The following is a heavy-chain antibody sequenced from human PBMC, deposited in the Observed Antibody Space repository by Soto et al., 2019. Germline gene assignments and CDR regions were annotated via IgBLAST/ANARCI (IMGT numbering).Heavy chain of an antibody. CDR1: GFSLSTSGKG. CDR2: IYWDDDM. D-gene: IGHD2-15*01. CDR3: AHAGYCSGGSCYREYFHP. Sequence: QITLKESGPTLVKPTQTLTLTCTFSGFSLSTSGKGVGWIRQPPGEALEWLALIYWDDDMWYSPSLKSRLTITKETSKNQVVLTMTNMDPVDTATYYCAHAGYCSGGSCYREYFHPWGQGTLVTVSS. V-gene: IGHV2-5*02. J-gene: IGHJ1*01.